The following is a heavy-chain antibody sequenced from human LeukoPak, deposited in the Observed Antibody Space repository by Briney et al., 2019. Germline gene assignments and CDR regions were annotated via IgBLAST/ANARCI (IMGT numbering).Heavy chain of an antibody. CDR2: INHSGST. J-gene: IGHJ4*02. CDR3: ASPDPYCSGGSCYSGYDY. V-gene: IGHV4-34*01. Sequence: SETLSLTCAVYGGSFSGYYWSWIRQPPGKGLVWIGEINHSGSTNYNPSLKSRVTMSVDTSKNQFSLKLSSVTAADTAVYYCASPDPYCSGGSCYSGYDYWGQGILVTVSS. CDR1: GGSFSGYY. D-gene: IGHD2-15*01.